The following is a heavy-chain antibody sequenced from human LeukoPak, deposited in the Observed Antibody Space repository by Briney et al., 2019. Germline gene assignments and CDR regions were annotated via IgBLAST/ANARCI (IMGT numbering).Heavy chain of an antibody. CDR3: ARELPSHIVVVTAIPSFGYFDY. CDR1: GFTFSSYA. CDR2: ISGSGGST. Sequence: PGGSLRLSCAASGFTFSSYAMSWVRQAPGKGLEWVSAISGSGGSTYYADSVKGRFTISRDNSKNTLYLQMNSLRAEDTAVYYCARELPSHIVVVTAIPSFGYFDYWGQGTLVTVSS. V-gene: IGHV3-23*01. J-gene: IGHJ4*02. D-gene: IGHD2-21*02.